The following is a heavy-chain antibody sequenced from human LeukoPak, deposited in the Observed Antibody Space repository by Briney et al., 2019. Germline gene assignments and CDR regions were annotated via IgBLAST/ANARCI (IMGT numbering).Heavy chain of an antibody. V-gene: IGHV1-18*01. CDR2: ISAYNGNT. J-gene: IGHJ6*02. CDR1: GYTFTSYG. D-gene: IGHD2-2*01. CDR3: ARGDIVVVPAATYYYYYGMDV. Sequence: ASVKVSCKASGYTFTSYGISWVRQAPGQGLEWMGWISAYNGNTNYAQKLRGRVTMTTDTSTSTAYMELRSLRSDDTAVYYCARGDIVVVPAATYYYYYGMDVWGQGTTVTVSS.